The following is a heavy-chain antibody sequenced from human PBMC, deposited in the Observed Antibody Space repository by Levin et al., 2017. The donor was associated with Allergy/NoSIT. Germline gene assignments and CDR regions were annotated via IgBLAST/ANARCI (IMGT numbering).Heavy chain of an antibody. D-gene: IGHD3-22*01. CDR1: GFTFSSYA. Sequence: PGGSLRLSCAASGFTFSSYAMHWVRQAPGKGLEWVAVISYDGSNKYYADSVKGRFTISRDNSKNTLYLQMNSLRAEDTAVYYCARDRGVVVISAFDIWGQGTMVTVSS. CDR2: ISYDGSNK. J-gene: IGHJ3*02. V-gene: IGHV3-30*04. CDR3: ARDRGVVVISAFDI.